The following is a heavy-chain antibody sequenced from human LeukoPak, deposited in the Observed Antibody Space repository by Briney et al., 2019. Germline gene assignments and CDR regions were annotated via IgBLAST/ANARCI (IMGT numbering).Heavy chain of an antibody. CDR1: GFTFSSYG. D-gene: IGHD4-23*01. J-gene: IGHJ4*02. V-gene: IGHV3-30*18. Sequence: PGRSLRLSCAASGFTFSSYGMHWVRQAPGKGLEWVAVISYDGSNKYYADSVKGRFTISRDNSKNTLYLQMNSLRAEDTAVYYCAKDPGTVVTLLDYYFDYWGQGTLVTVSS. CDR2: ISYDGSNK. CDR3: AKDPGTVVTLLDYYFDY.